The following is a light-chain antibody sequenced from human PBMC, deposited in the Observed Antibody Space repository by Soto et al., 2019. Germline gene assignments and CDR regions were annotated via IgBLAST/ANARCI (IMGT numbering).Light chain of an antibody. CDR1: QSISGS. V-gene: IGKV1-5*03. J-gene: IGKJ1*01. Sequence: DIQMTQSPSTLSASVGDRVTITCRASQSISGSLAWYQQKPGKAPKLLIYEASNLKSGVPSRFSGSGSGTEYTITMSSLQPADSASYYCQQYNGYWTFGQGTRVEIK. CDR3: QQYNGYWT. CDR2: EAS.